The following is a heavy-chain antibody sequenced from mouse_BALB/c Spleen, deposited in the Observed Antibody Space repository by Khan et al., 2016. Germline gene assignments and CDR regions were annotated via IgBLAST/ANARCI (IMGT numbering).Heavy chain of an antibody. V-gene: IGHV5-6-4*01. J-gene: IGHJ3*01. D-gene: IGHD2-3*01. CDR1: GFIFSSYT. CDR3: TNIYDGYYEFPY. CDR2: ISSGGTYT. Sequence: EVELVESGGDLVKPGGSLKLSCAASGFIFSSYTMSWVRQTPEKRLEWVATISSGGTYTYYPDRVKGRFTISRDNAKKTLHLQMSSLKSEDTAMYCCTNIYDGYYEFPYWGQGTLVTVSA.